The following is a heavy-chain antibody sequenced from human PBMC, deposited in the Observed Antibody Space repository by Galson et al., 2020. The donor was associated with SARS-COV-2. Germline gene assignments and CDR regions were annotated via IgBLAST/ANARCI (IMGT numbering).Heavy chain of an antibody. CDR2: ISYDGSNK. V-gene: IGHV3-30*04. Sequence: GGSLRLSCAASGFTFSSYAMHWVRQAPGKGLEWVAVISYDGSNKYYADSVKGRFTISRDNSKNTLYLQMNSLRAEDTAVYYCAREDVAVAGTAFDYWGQGTLVTVSS. J-gene: IGHJ4*02. D-gene: IGHD6-19*01. CDR3: AREDVAVAGTAFDY. CDR1: GFTFSSYA.